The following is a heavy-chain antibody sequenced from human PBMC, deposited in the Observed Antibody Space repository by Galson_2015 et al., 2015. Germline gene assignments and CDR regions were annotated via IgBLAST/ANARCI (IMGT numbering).Heavy chain of an antibody. V-gene: IGHV3-30-3*02. CDR2: ISYDGSNK. D-gene: IGHD3-3*01. J-gene: IGHJ4*02. Sequence: SLRLSCAASGFTFSSYAMHWVRQAPGKGLEWVAVISYDGSNKYYADSVKGRFTISRDNSKNTLYLQMNSLRAEDTAVYYCAKDSYYDFWSGYYHDYWGQGTLVTVSS. CDR3: AKDSYYDFWSGYYHDY. CDR1: GFTFSSYA.